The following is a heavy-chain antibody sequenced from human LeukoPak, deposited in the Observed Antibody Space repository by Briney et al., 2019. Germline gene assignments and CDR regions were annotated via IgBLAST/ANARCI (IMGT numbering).Heavy chain of an antibody. Sequence: ASVKVSCKASGGTFSNYAISWVRQVPGQGLELMGGIIPIFTSANYAQKFQGRVTITADASTSTAYMELSSLRSEDTAVYYCARAPGQLVLSYFDYWGQGTLVTVSS. D-gene: IGHD6-6*01. J-gene: IGHJ4*02. CDR3: ARAPGQLVLSYFDY. V-gene: IGHV1-69*13. CDR2: IIPIFTSA. CDR1: GGTFSNYA.